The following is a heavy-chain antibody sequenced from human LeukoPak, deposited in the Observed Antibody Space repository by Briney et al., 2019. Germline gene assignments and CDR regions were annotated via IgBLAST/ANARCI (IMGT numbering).Heavy chain of an antibody. CDR1: GFTFNSYS. CDR3: ARDAFNRLDY. CDR2: ISSSGSTI. Sequence: GGSLRLSCAASGFTFNSYSMSWVRQAPGKGLEWVSYISSSGSTIYYADSVKGRFTISRDNAKNSLYLQMNSLRAEDTAVYYCARDAFNRLDYWGQGTLVTVSS. V-gene: IGHV3-48*04. D-gene: IGHD1-14*01. J-gene: IGHJ4*02.